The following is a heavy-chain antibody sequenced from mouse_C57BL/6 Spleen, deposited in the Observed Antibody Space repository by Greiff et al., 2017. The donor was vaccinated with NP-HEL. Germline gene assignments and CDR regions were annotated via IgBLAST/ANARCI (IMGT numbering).Heavy chain of an antibody. CDR3: ARRATVVAEGFDY. Sequence: VQLVESGPELVKPGASVKISCKASGYAFSSSWMNWVKQRPGKGLEWIGRIYPGDGDTNYNGKFKGKATLTADKSSSTAYMQLSSLTSEDSAVYFCARRATVVAEGFDYWGQGTTLTVSS. J-gene: IGHJ2*01. V-gene: IGHV1-82*01. CDR2: IYPGDGDT. D-gene: IGHD1-1*01. CDR1: GYAFSSSW.